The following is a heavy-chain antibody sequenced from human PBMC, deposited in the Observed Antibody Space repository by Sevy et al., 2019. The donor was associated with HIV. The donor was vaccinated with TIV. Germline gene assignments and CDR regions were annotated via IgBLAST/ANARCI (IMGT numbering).Heavy chain of an antibody. Sequence: GGSLRLSCAASGFAFSTHALHWVRQAPGKGLEWVAVISYEGTETFYADSVEGRFTNSRDNSKNMLSLQINSLRPEDTAVYYCARDGGYSVKWYPLYWGHGTLVTVSS. CDR3: ARDGGYSVKWYPLY. D-gene: IGHD1-26*01. J-gene: IGHJ4*01. CDR2: ISYEGTET. CDR1: GFAFSTHA. V-gene: IGHV3-30-3*01.